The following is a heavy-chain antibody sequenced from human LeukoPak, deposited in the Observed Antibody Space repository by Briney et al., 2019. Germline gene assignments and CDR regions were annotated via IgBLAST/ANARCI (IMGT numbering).Heavy chain of an antibody. J-gene: IGHJ4*02. D-gene: IGHD2-15*01. CDR1: GGSISSGGYY. CDR2: IYYSGST. CDR3: ARADSPYFDY. V-gene: IGHV4-31*03. Sequence: PSETLSLTCTVSGGSISSGGYYWSWIRQHPGKGLEWIGYIYYSGSTYYNPSLKSRVTISVDTSKNQFSLKPSSVTAADTAVYYCARADSPYFDYWGQGTLVTVSS.